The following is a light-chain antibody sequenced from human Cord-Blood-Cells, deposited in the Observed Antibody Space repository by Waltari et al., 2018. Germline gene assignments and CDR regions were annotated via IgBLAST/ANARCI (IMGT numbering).Light chain of an antibody. CDR1: SSDVGGYNY. V-gene: IGLV2-14*01. CDR2: EVS. CDR3: SSYTSSIPYV. J-gene: IGLJ1*01. Sequence: QSALTHPASVSGSPGKSITISCPGTSSDVGGYNYAPWYQQHPGKAPKPIIYEVSNRPSGVSNRFSGSKSGNTASLTISGLQAEDEADYYCSSYTSSIPYVFGTGTKVTVL.